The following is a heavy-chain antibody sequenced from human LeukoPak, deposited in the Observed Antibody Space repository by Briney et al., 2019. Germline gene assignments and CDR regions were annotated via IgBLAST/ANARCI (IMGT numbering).Heavy chain of an antibody. D-gene: IGHD3-10*01. Sequence: PGGSLRLSCAASGLTFSSYSMNWVRQAPGKGLEWVSYISSSSSTIYYADSVKGRFTISRDNAKNSLYLQMNSLRAEDTAVYYCAARGRKVDYWGQGTLVTVSS. V-gene: IGHV3-48*01. CDR1: GLTFSSYS. J-gene: IGHJ4*02. CDR2: ISSSSSTI. CDR3: AARGRKVDY.